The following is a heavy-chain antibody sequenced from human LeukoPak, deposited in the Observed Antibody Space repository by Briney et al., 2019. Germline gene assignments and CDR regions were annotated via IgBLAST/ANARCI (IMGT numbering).Heavy chain of an antibody. Sequence: GGSLRLSCAASGFTFSRYALHWVRQASGKGLEWVAVISYDESDKYYGDSVKGRFTVSRDNSKNTLYLQMNSLRAEDTAVYYCARDFVDTDYYGMDVWGQGTTVTVSS. CDR1: GFTFSRYA. V-gene: IGHV3-30*04. D-gene: IGHD5-18*01. J-gene: IGHJ6*02. CDR3: ARDFVDTDYYGMDV. CDR2: ISYDESDK.